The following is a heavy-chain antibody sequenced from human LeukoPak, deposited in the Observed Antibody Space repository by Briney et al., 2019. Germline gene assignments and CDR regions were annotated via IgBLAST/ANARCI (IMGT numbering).Heavy chain of an antibody. D-gene: IGHD3-10*01. V-gene: IGHV4-34*01. Sequence: SETLSLTCAVYGGSFSGYYWSWIRQPPGKGLEWIGEINHSGSTNYNPSLKSRVTISVDTPKNQFSLKLSSVTAADTAVYYCARGPPNYYGSGSYYGWFDPWGQGTLVTVSS. CDR2: INHSGST. CDR3: ARGPPNYYGSGSYYGWFDP. J-gene: IGHJ5*02. CDR1: GGSFSGYY.